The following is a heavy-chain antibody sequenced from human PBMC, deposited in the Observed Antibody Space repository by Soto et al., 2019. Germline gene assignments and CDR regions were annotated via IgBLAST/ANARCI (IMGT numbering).Heavy chain of an antibody. CDR2: TSAYNGNT. V-gene: IGHV1-18*01. CDR1: GYTFTSYG. Sequence: QVQLVQSGAEVKKPGASVKVSCKASGYTFTSYGISWVRQAPGQGLEWMGWTSAYNGNTNYAQKLQGRVTMTTDTSTSTAYMELRSLKSDDTAVYYCARRQWLVGGYYYGLDVWGQGTTVTVSS. CDR3: ARRQWLVGGYYYGLDV. D-gene: IGHD6-19*01. J-gene: IGHJ6*02.